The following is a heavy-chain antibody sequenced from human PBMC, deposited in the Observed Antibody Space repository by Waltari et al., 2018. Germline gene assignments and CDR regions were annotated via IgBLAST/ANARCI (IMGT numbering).Heavy chain of an antibody. J-gene: IGHJ4*02. CDR3: ARDKGHDYGGSGYFDY. CDR2: IIPIFGTA. D-gene: IGHD4-17*01. V-gene: IGHV1-69*01. Sequence: QVQLVQSGAEVKKPGSSVKVSCKASGGTFSSYAISWVRPAPGQGLEWMGGIIPIFGTANYAQKVQGRVTITADESTSTAYMELSSLRSEDTAVYYCARDKGHDYGGSGYFDYWGQGTLVTVSS. CDR1: GGTFSSYA.